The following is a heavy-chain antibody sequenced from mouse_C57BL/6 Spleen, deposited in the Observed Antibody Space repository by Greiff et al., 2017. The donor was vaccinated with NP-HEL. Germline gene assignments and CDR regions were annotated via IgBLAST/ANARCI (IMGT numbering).Heavy chain of an antibody. V-gene: IGHV5-17*01. CDR3: AKGAYYSNYFDY. D-gene: IGHD2-5*01. CDR2: ISSGSSTI. CDR1: GFTFSDYG. Sequence: EVKPMESGGGLVKPGGSLKLSCAASGFTFSDYGMHWVRQAPEKGLEWVAYISSGSSTIYYADTVKGRFTISRDNAKNTLFLQMTSLRSEDTAMYYCAKGAYYSNYFDYWGQGTTLTVSS. J-gene: IGHJ2*01.